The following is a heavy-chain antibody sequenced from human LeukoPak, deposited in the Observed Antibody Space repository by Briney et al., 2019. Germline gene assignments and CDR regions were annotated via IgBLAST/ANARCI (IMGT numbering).Heavy chain of an antibody. V-gene: IGHV1-18*01. CDR1: GYTFTSYG. D-gene: IGHD2-21*01. CDR2: ISAYNGNT. J-gene: IGHJ6*03. CDR3: ARVRCGGDCFHYYYYYMDV. Sequence: ASVKVSCKASGYTFTSYGISWVRQAPGQGLEWMGWISAYNGNTNYAQKLQGRVTMTTDTSTSTAYMELRSLRSDDTAEYYCARVRCGGDCFHYYYYYMDVWGKGTTVTVSS.